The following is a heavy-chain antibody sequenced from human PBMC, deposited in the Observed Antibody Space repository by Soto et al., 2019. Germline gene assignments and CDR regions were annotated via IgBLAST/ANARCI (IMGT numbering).Heavy chain of an antibody. CDR1: GFTFSSHW. CDR3: ARVEYYYGSGSYSPRFDP. V-gene: IGHV3-74*01. Sequence: EVQLVESGGGLVHPGGSLRLSCGASGFTFSSHWMHWVRQAPGKGLVWVSRINGDGSSTRYADSVKGRFTISRDNAKNTLYLQTNSLRAEDTAVYYCARVEYYYGSGSYSPRFDPWGQGTLVTVSS. D-gene: IGHD3-10*01. J-gene: IGHJ5*02. CDR2: INGDGSST.